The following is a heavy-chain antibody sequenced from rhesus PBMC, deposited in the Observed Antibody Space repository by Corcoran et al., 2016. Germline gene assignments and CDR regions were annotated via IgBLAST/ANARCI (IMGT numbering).Heavy chain of an antibody. D-gene: IGHD6-31*01. J-gene: IGHJ4*01. CDR1: GASISSNW. CDR3: ARARYSSGWDY. V-gene: IGHV4-80*01. Sequence: QVQLQESGPGLVNHSETLSITCTVSGASISSNWWRWIRQSTGKGLEWIGEINGDSGSTNYTPSLKSQVTISKGASKNQFSLKLSSVTAAYTAVYYCARARYSSGWDYWGQGVLVTVSS. CDR2: INGDSGST.